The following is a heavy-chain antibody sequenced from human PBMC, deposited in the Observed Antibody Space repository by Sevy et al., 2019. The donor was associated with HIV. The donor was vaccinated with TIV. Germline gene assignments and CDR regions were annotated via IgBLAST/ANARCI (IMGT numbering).Heavy chain of an antibody. CDR1: GFTFSSYW. Sequence: GGSLRLSCAASGFTFSSYWMSWVRQAPGKGLEWVATIKHDGSEKYYVDSVKGRFTISRDKAKNSLYLQMNSLRAEDTAVCDCASWGLLGAAGLDSWGQGTLVTVSS. CDR2: IKHDGSEK. J-gene: IGHJ4*02. D-gene: IGHD6-13*01. V-gene: IGHV3-7*03. CDR3: ASWGLLGAAGLDS.